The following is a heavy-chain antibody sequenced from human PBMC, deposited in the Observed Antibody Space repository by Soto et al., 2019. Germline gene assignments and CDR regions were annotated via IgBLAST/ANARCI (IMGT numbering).Heavy chain of an antibody. CDR1: GVSISSDNW. Sequence: SETLSLTCAVSGVSISSDNWWSWVRQPPGKGLEWIGEIYHSGNTHYNPSLKSRVTISVDKSKHQFSLKLNSVTAADTALYYCAKASGSGPSDYWITADYYYFGMDVWGQGTTVTVSS. CDR2: IYHSGNT. V-gene: IGHV4-4*02. CDR3: AKASGSGPSDYWITADYYYFGMDV. J-gene: IGHJ6*01. D-gene: IGHD6-25*01.